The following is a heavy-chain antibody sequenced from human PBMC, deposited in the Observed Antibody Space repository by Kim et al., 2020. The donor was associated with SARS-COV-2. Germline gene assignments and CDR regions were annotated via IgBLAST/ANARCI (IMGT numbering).Heavy chain of an antibody. CDR1: GFTFSSYW. V-gene: IGHV3-7*03. J-gene: IGHJ4*02. CDR2: IKQDGSEK. Sequence: GGSLRLSCAASGFTFSSYWMSWVRQAPGKGLEWVANIKQDGSEKYYVDSVKGRFTISRDNAENSLYLQMNRLRAEDTAVYFCARSTSPTYYDYVWGTYRYTSFDYWGQGTLVTVSS. CDR3: ARSTSPTYYDYVWGTYRYTSFDY. D-gene: IGHD3-16*02.